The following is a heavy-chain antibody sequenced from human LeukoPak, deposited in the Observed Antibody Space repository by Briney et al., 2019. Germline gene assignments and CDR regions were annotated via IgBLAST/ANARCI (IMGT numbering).Heavy chain of an antibody. CDR1: GFTFSSYS. V-gene: IGHV3-21*01. D-gene: IGHD1-26*01. Sequence: PGGSLRLSCVASGFTFSSYSMNWVRQAPGKGLEWVSSISSSSSYIYYADSVKGRFTISRDNAKNSLYLQMNSLRAEDTAVYYCARDLDSGSYGNYYYMDVWGKGTTVTVSS. J-gene: IGHJ6*03. CDR2: ISSSSSYI. CDR3: ARDLDSGSYGNYYYMDV.